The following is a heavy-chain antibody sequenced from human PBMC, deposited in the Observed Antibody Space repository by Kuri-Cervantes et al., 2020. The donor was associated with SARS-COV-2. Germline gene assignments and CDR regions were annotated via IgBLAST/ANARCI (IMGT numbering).Heavy chain of an antibody. CDR2: IGTAGDT. J-gene: IGHJ4*02. V-gene: IGHV3-13*01. Sequence: GESLKISCAASGFTFSSYDMHWVRQATGKGLEWVSAIGTAGDTYYPGSVKGRFTISRENAKNSLYLQMNSLRAEDTAVHYCARDGSMALTSLMSDYWGQGTLVTVSS. CDR3: ARDGSMALTSLMSDY. D-gene: IGHD4/OR15-4a*01. CDR1: GFTFSSYD.